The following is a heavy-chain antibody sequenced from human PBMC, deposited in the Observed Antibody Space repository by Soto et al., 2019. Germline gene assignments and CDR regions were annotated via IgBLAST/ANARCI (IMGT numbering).Heavy chain of an antibody. CDR2: VSAGGDMT. J-gene: IGHJ6*02. CDR3: ARGDRGGSGSPASYSYSGLAV. CDR1: GFTFSSYA. Sequence: DVQLLESGGHLVQPGGSLRLSCAASGFTFSSYAMSWVRQAPGKGLEWVSSVSAGGDMTYYSDSVKGRFTISRDNSNNALFLQMNSLRIKETALYYCARGDRGGSGSPASYSYSGLAVWGQGTTVTVS. V-gene: IGHV3-23*01. D-gene: IGHD3-10*01.